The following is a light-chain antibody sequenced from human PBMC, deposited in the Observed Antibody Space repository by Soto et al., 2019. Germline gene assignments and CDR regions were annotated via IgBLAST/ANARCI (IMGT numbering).Light chain of an antibody. V-gene: IGKV3-15*01. CDR1: QSVSSN. J-gene: IGKJ2*01. CDR3: QQYNIWPPHT. CDR2: GAS. Sequence: EIVMTQSPATLSVSPGERATLSCRASQSVSSNLAWYQQKPGQAPRLLIYGASTRATGIPARFSGSGSGTEFTLNISSLQSEDFAVSSCQQYNIWPPHTFGQGNKLEIK.